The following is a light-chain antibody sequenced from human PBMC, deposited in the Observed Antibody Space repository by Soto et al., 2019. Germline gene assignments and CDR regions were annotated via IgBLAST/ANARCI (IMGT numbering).Light chain of an antibody. Sequence: EIVMTQSPATLSVSPGERATLSCRASQSVSSNLAWYQQKPGQAPRLLIYGASTRATGLPARFSGSGSGTEFTLTISSLQSEDFAVYYCQQYNNWPRTFGQGTKVESK. J-gene: IGKJ1*01. CDR1: QSVSSN. V-gene: IGKV3-15*01. CDR3: QQYNNWPRT. CDR2: GAS.